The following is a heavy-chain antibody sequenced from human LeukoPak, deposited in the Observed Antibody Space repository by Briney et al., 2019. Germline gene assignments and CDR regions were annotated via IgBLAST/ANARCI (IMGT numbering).Heavy chain of an antibody. V-gene: IGHV4-39*07. CDR2: ISYSGDI. Sequence: SETLSLTCSVSGGSISSSSYYWGWVRQTPGKGLEWIGSISYSGDIYSNSSLKSRITISIDTSKTQFSLKVHSVTDADTSVYYCARDRWNIGNYWGQGILVTVFS. J-gene: IGHJ4*02. CDR1: GGSISSSSYY. D-gene: IGHD2/OR15-2a*01. CDR3: ARDRWNIGNY.